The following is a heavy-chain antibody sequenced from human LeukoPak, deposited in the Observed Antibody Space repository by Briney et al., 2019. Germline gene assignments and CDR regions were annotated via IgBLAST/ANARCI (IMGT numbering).Heavy chain of an antibody. D-gene: IGHD3-16*01. J-gene: IGHJ5*02. CDR2: ITSSSRDI. Sequence: GGSLRLSCTASGFTFSSYTMNWVRQAPGKGLEWVSSITSSSRDIYYGDSVKGRFTISRDNAKNSLFLQMTSLRAEDTAMYYCARVLHSGELLPNGFDPWGQGPLVTVPS. CDR3: ARVLHSGELLPNGFDP. CDR1: GFTFSSYT. V-gene: IGHV3-21*01.